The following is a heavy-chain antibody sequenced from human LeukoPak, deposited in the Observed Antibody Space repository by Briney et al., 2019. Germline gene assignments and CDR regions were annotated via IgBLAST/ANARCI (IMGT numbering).Heavy chain of an antibody. CDR2: INHSGST. D-gene: IGHD3-3*01. J-gene: IGHJ5*02. CDR1: GGSFSGYY. V-gene: IGHV4-34*01. CDR3: ARNAIRITIFGVVMKPNNWFDP. Sequence: SETLSPTCAVYGGSFSGYYWSWIRQPPGKGLEWIGEINHSGSTNYNPSLKSRVTISVDTSKNQFSLKLSSVTAADTAVYYCARNAIRITIFGVVMKPNNWFDPWGQGTLVTVSS.